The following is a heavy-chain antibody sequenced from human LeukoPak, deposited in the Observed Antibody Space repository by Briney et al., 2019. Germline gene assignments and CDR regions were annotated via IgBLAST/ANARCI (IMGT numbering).Heavy chain of an antibody. CDR3: TRGEVGRTVFDS. CDR2: ISGSGAST. V-gene: IGHV3-23*01. D-gene: IGHD1-26*01. Sequence: GGSLRLSCAASVFTISTYSINWVRQAPGKGLEWVSGISGSGASTYYADSVKGRFTISRDNSKNTLYLQMNSLRAEDTAVYYCTRGEVGRTVFDSWVQGTLVTVSS. CDR1: VFTISTYS. J-gene: IGHJ5*01.